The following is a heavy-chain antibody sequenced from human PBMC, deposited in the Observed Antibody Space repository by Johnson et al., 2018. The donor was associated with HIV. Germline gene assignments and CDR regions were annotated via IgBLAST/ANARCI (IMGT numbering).Heavy chain of an antibody. CDR1: GFTLIRYT. D-gene: IGHD2-15*01. Sequence: QVQLVESGGGVVQPGRSLRLSCAASGFTLIRYTLHWVRQAPGKGLEWVTVVSYDGTNKYHADSVKGRLTISRDNSKNTLYLGMNSLRAEDMAVYYCARERYGSQAIDAFDIWGQGTMVTVSS. J-gene: IGHJ3*02. CDR3: ARERYGSQAIDAFDI. CDR2: VSYDGTNK. V-gene: IGHV3-30*04.